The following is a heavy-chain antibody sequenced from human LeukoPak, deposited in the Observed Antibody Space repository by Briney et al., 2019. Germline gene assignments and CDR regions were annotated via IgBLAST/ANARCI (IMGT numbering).Heavy chain of an antibody. CDR2: ISASGDNT. D-gene: IGHD3-9*01. Sequence: PGGSLRLSCAASGFTFSTYVMSWVRQAPGKGLEWVSGISASGDNTYYAVSVKGRFTISRDNSKNTLHLQMNSLRAEDTAVYYCAKGSGYDTDFDYWGQGTLATVSS. CDR1: GFTFSTYV. V-gene: IGHV3-23*01. J-gene: IGHJ4*02. CDR3: AKGSGYDTDFDY.